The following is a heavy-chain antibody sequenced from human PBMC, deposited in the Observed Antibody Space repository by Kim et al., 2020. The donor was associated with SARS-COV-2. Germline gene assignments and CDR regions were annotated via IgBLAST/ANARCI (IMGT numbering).Heavy chain of an antibody. J-gene: IGHJ6*02. CDR2: ISSSGSTI. V-gene: IGHV3-11*01. Sequence: GWSLRLSCAASGFTFSDYYMSWIRQAPGKGLEWVSYISSSGSTIYYADSVKGRFTISRDNAKNSLYLQMNSLRAEDTAVYYCARETRTMIVVVITPYYYYGMDVWGQGTTVTVSS. CDR3: ARETRTMIVVVITPYYYYGMDV. CDR1: GFTFSDYY. D-gene: IGHD3-22*01.